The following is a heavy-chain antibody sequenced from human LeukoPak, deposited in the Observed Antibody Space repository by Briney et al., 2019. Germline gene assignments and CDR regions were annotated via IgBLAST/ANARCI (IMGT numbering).Heavy chain of an antibody. Sequence: ASVKVSCKASGYTFTGYYMHWVRQATGQGLEWMGWINPNSGGTNYAQKFQGRVTMTRDTSISTAYMELSRLRSDDTAVYYCAGITMIVMVIVLFDYWGQGTLVTVSS. CDR3: AGITMIVMVIVLFDY. J-gene: IGHJ4*02. V-gene: IGHV1-2*02. CDR2: INPNSGGT. D-gene: IGHD3-22*01. CDR1: GYTFTGYY.